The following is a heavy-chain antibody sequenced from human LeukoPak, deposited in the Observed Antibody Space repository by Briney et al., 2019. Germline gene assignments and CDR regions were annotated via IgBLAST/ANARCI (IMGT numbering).Heavy chain of an antibody. Sequence: SETLSLTCTVSGGSISGTSYYWGWIRQPPGKGLEWIGSIYYSGSTYYNPSLKSRITISVDTSKNQFSLKLSSVTAADTAVYYCARVQSRLSWFDPWGQGTLVTVSS. V-gene: IGHV4-39*07. CDR1: GGSISGTSYY. CDR3: ARVQSRLSWFDP. CDR2: IYYSGST. J-gene: IGHJ5*02.